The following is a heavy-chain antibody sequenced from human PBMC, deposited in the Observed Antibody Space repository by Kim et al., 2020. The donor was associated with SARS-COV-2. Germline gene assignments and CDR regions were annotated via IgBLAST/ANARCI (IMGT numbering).Heavy chain of an antibody. Sequence: ADSVKGRFTISRDKSKNTLYLQMNSLRAEDTAVYYCAKDVTMIVPSHFDYWGQGTLVTVSS. D-gene: IGHD3-22*01. J-gene: IGHJ4*02. V-gene: IGHV3-23*01. CDR3: AKDVTMIVPSHFDY.